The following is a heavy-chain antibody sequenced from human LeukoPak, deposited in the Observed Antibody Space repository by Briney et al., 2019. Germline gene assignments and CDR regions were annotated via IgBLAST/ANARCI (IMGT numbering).Heavy chain of an antibody. CDR3: VTYYYGSSAPKRNY. CDR2: ISHSGST. J-gene: IGHJ4*02. CDR1: GGSFSDYL. D-gene: IGHD3-22*01. Sequence: SETLSLTCAVYGGSFSDYLWSWIRQPPGKGLEWIGEISHSGSTTYNPSLRSRVTISGDTSKKQFSLKLSSVTAADTAVYYCVTYYYGSSAPKRNYWGQGILVTVSS. V-gene: IGHV4-34*01.